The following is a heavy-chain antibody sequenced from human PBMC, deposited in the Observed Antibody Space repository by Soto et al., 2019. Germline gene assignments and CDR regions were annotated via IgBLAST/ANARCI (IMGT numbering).Heavy chain of an antibody. CDR3: ARDRVTTMYPWGY. CDR1: GFTFSRFW. J-gene: IGHJ4*02. D-gene: IGHD2-21*02. V-gene: IGHV3-7*04. Sequence: GVSLRLSFAASGFTFSRFWMNWFRLSPGKGLEWVGNINLDGSAKDYVDSVKGRFTISGDNAQNLVYLQMNSLRVEDTAVYYCARDRVTTMYPWGYWGPGTLVTVSS. CDR2: INLDGSAK.